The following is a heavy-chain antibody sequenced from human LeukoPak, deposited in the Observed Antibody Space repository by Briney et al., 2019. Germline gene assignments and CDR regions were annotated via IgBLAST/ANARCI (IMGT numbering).Heavy chain of an antibody. V-gene: IGHV4-34*01. CDR2: INHNGNT. J-gene: IGHJ4*01. CDR1: GFTFNRHW. CDR3: ARQGQISAFAI. Sequence: GSLRLSCAASGFTFNRHWMHWVRQAPGKGLEWIGEINHNGNTNYKSSLKSRVTISADRSKNQSSLKMTSLTAADTAVYYCARQGQISAFAIWGHGNLVIVSS. D-gene: IGHD3-16*02.